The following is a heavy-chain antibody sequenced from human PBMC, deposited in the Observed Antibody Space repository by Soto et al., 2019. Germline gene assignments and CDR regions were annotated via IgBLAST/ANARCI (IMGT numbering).Heavy chain of an antibody. CDR1: GFNFSTDW. J-gene: IGHJ4*02. CDR3: ARDFSLDY. CDR2: IKEDGSEK. Sequence: EVQLVESGGGLVQPGGSPRLSCAASGFNFSTDWMTWVRQAPGKGLEWVANIKEDGSEKYYVDSVKGRFAISRDNAKNSVYLQMNSLRAEDTAVYYCARDFSLDYWGQGTLVSVSS. V-gene: IGHV3-7*03.